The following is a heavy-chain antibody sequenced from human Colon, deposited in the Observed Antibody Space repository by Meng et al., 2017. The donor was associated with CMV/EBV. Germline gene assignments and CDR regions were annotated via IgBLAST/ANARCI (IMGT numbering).Heavy chain of an antibody. Sequence: GGSLRLSCAASGFIFTGYAMTWVRQAPGKGLEWVSTISGSGDSTYYADSVKGRFTIFRDNSKNTLYLQMNSLRTEDAALYYCTKDPVTSGWDTWGQGTLVTVSS. CDR2: ISGSGDST. CDR1: GFIFTGYA. V-gene: IGHV3-23*01. J-gene: IGHJ5*02. D-gene: IGHD6-19*01. CDR3: TKDPVTSGWDT.